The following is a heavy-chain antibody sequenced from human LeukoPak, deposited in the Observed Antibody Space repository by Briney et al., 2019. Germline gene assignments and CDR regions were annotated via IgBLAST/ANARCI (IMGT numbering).Heavy chain of an antibody. CDR1: GFIFSDYW. J-gene: IGHJ4*02. CDR3: AREAKVGGALQY. CDR2: INTDGGFT. Sequence: GGSLRLSCAASGFIFSDYWMHWVRQAPGKGLVWVSRINTDGGFTRCADSVQGRFIISRDTAKNTLFLQMNSLRAEDTAVYYCAREAKVGGALQYWGQGILVTVSS. D-gene: IGHD1-26*01. V-gene: IGHV3-74*01.